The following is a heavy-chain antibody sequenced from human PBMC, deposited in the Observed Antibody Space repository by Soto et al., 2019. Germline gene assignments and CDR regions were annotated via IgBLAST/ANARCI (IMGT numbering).Heavy chain of an antibody. V-gene: IGHV1-58*02. Sequence: ASVKVSCKASGFTFTSSAMQWVRQARGQRLEWIGWIVVGSGNTNYAQKFQERVTITRDMSTSTAYMELSSLRSEDTAVYYCAVSYYYGSGSSIARDYWGQGTLVTVSS. CDR3: AVSYYYGSGSSIARDY. CDR2: IVVGSGNT. J-gene: IGHJ4*02. CDR1: GFTFTSSA. D-gene: IGHD3-10*01.